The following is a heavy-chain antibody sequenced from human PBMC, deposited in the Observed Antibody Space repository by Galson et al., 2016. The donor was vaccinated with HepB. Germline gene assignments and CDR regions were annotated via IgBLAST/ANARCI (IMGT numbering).Heavy chain of an antibody. CDR2: VAPSGDVT. CDR1: GFTFRHHW. J-gene: IGHJ6*02. D-gene: IGHD4-17*01. Sequence: SLRLSCAASGFTFRHHWMQWVRQAPGKGLLLVSRVAPSGDVTRYADSVRGRFSTSRDNAKNTVYLEMNSLRAEDTAVYYCAKNYGDYNQWNFYGMDVWGQGTTVTVSS. V-gene: IGHV3-74*01. CDR3: AKNYGDYNQWNFYGMDV.